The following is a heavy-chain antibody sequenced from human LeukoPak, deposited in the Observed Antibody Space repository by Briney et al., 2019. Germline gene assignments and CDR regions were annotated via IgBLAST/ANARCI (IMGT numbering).Heavy chain of an antibody. CDR1: GFTFTTYW. J-gene: IGHJ4*02. CDR3: ARGVFTFDY. Sequence: GGSLRLSCAVSGFTFTTYWMTWVRQAPGKGPVWVASINQDGSENYYADSLKGRFTISRDNAKNSLYLQVSSLRAEDTAVYYCARGVFTFDYWGQGTLVTVSS. CDR2: INQDGSEN. V-gene: IGHV3-7*01.